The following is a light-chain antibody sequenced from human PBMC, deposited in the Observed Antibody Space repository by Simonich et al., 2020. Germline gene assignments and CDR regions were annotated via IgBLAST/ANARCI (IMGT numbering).Light chain of an antibody. Sequence: QSALTQPASVSGSPGQSITISCTGTSSDVGSYNLVSWYQQHPGKAPKLMIYEGRKRPAVVSNRCSGSKSGNTASLTISGLQAEDEADYYCCSYAGSSTLVFGGGTKLTVL. CDR2: EGR. V-gene: IGLV2-23*01. J-gene: IGLJ2*01. CDR1: SSDVGSYNL. CDR3: CSYAGSSTLV.